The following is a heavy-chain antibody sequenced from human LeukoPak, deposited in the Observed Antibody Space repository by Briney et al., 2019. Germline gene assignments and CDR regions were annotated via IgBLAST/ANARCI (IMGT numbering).Heavy chain of an antibody. CDR2: ISGSGGST. CDR3: ARDAMVRAVAGTEGLNY. CDR1: GFTFSSYA. Sequence: GGSLRLSRAASGFTFSSYAMSWVRQAPGKGLEWVSAISGSGGSTYYADSVKGRFTISRDNSKNTLYLQMNSLRAEDTAVYYCARDAMVRAVAGTEGLNYWGQGTLVTVSS. V-gene: IGHV3-23*01. D-gene: IGHD6-19*01. J-gene: IGHJ4*02.